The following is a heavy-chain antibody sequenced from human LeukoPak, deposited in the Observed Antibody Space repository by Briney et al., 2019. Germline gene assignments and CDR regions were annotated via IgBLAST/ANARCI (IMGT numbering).Heavy chain of an antibody. CDR3: AKANGGYLYYYFMDV. CDR1: GFTFDDYA. CDR2: ISWNSGSI. D-gene: IGHD7-27*01. V-gene: IGHV3-9*01. J-gene: IGHJ6*03. Sequence: GRSLRLSCAASGFTFDDYAMHWVRQAPGKGLEWVSGISWNSGSIGYADSVKGRFTISRDNAKNPLHLQMNSVRAEDTALYYCAKANGGYLYYYFMDVWGKGTTVTVSS.